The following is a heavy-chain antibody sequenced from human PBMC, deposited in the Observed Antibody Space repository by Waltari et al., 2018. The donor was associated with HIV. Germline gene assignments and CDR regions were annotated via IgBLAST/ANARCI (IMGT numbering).Heavy chain of an antibody. CDR2: ISPNGNII. J-gene: IGHJ4*02. CDR3: AGDFSSSSGFGS. Sequence: QVRLVATGGGLVNTGGSHRLSCTPSPFSFGYYYMSWIRQAPGKGLEWVLLISPNGNIINDGDAIRGRFTIPRDNAKKSLVLQMNSLRAENTAVYYCAGDFSSSSGFGSWGQGTLVTVSS. CDR1: PFSFGYYY. D-gene: IGHD6-6*01. V-gene: IGHV3-11*01.